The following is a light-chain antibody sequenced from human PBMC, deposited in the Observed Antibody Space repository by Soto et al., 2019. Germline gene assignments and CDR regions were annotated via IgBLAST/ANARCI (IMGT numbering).Light chain of an antibody. CDR1: QSVSSY. CDR2: DAS. J-gene: IGKJ1*01. CDR3: QQYGSSGT. V-gene: IGKV3-20*01. Sequence: EIVLTQSPGTLSLSPGERSTLSCRASQSVSSYLAWYQQKPGHAPRLLIYDASNRATGIPDRLSGSGSGTDFTLTISRPEPEDFPVYYCQQYGSSGTFGQGTKVDIK.